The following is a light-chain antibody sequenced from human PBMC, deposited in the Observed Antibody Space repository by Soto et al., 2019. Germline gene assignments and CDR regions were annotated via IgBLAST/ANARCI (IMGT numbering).Light chain of an antibody. CDR3: QQYGSSPLYT. CDR1: KSFNSGY. J-gene: IGKJ2*01. CDR2: GAS. Sequence: EMGWTQSPGTLSLSPGERATLSCRPIKSFNSGYLAWYQQKPGQAPRLLIYGASSRATGIPDRFSGSGSGTDFTLTISRLEPEDFAVYYCQQYGSSPLYTFGQGTKLEIK. V-gene: IGKV3-20*01.